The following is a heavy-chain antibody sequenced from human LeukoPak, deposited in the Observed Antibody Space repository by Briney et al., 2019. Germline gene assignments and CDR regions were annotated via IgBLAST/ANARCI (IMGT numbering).Heavy chain of an antibody. CDR3: ARGYYYDSSGYYSFDRFDY. CDR1: GGSISPYY. Sequence: SETLSLTCTVSGGSISPYYWSWIRQPPGKGLDYIAYIYYSGTTNYNPSLKSRITISVDRSRNQFSLKMNSVTAADTAVYYCARGYYYDSSGYYSFDRFDYWGQGTLVTVSS. J-gene: IGHJ4*02. CDR2: IYYSGTT. D-gene: IGHD3-22*01. V-gene: IGHV4-59*08.